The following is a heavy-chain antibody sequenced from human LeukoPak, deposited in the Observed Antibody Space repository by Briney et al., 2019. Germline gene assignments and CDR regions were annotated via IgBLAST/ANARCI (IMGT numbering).Heavy chain of an antibody. Sequence: ASVKVSCKASGYTFTTYYMHWVRQAPGQGLEWMGRINPSGGSTSYAQKFQGRVTMTRDTSTSTVYMELSSLRSEDTAVYYCARDKMRLLDYGSGSYDYWGQGTLVTVSS. CDR3: ARDKMRLLDYGSGSYDY. D-gene: IGHD3-10*01. CDR1: GYTFTTYY. V-gene: IGHV1-46*01. J-gene: IGHJ4*02. CDR2: INPSGGST.